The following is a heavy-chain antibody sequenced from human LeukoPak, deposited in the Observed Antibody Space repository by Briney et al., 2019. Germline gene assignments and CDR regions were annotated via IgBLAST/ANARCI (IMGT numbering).Heavy chain of an antibody. V-gene: IGHV3-21*01. Sequence: GGSLRLSCVASGFTFSSSTMNWVRQAPGKGLEWVSSISSSSSYIYYADSVKGRFTISRDNAKNSLYLQMNSLRAEDTAVYYCARVRSRVDYDSSGYYYYFDYWGQGTLVTVSS. CDR1: GFTFSSST. CDR2: ISSSSSYI. J-gene: IGHJ4*02. CDR3: ARVRSRVDYDSSGYYYYFDY. D-gene: IGHD3-22*01.